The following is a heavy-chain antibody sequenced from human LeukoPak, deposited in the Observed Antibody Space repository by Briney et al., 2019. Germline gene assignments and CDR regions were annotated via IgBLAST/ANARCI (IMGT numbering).Heavy chain of an antibody. CDR1: GYTFTSYD. D-gene: IGHD6-13*01. J-gene: IGHJ3*02. V-gene: IGHV1-8*01. Sequence: ASVKVSCKASGYTFTSYDINWVRQATGQGLEWMGWMNPNSGNTSYAQKFQGRVTMTRNTSISTAYMELSSLRSEDTAVYYCAIEIAAAGKRGVEIDAFDIWGQGTMVTVSS. CDR3: AIEIAAAGKRGVEIDAFDI. CDR2: MNPNSGNT.